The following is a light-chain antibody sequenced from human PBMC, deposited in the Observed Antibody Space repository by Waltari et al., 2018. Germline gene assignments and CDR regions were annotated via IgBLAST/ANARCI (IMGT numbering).Light chain of an antibody. CDR2: SAS. J-gene: IGKJ2*01. CDR3: QQYFTSVYT. V-gene: IGKV3-20*01. Sequence: EIVLTQSPDTLSFSPGDTATLSCRASQRVTGGFIAWSQQKPGQAPRLLIFSASSRATGIPDRFSGSWSGTGFTLTISSLEPEDFAVYYCQQYFTSVYTFGQGTKLEIK. CDR1: QRVTGGF.